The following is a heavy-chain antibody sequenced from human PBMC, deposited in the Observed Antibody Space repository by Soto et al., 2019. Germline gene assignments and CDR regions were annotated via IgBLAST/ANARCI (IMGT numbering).Heavy chain of an antibody. J-gene: IGHJ5*01. D-gene: IGHD3-10*01. Sequence: QITLKESGPTLVKPTQTLTLTCTFSGFSLSSSGVGVGWIRQPPGKALEWLALIYWDDDTRYSPSLQSILTISKDTSKNQVVLTLTNIGPVDTSTYVCAHRQVIRGVSSFAYWGHGNLCTDST. CDR3: AHRQVIRGVSSFAY. CDR1: GFSLSSSGVG. V-gene: IGHV2-5*02. CDR2: IYWDDDT.